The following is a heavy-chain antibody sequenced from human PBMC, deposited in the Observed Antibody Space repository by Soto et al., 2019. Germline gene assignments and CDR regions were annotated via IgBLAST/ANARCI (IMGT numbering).Heavy chain of an antibody. D-gene: IGHD3-22*01. Sequence: QLQLKESGPGLVKPSETLSLTCTVSGGSMYESTYYCGWIRQPPGKGLEWIGSIFYSGSTFYNPSLKSRITISVDTSTNQFSLKLSSVTAADTAVYYCARQSSGYYYGWFDPWGQGTLVTVSS. CDR2: IFYSGST. J-gene: IGHJ5*02. V-gene: IGHV4-39*01. CDR1: GGSMYESTYY. CDR3: ARQSSGYYYGWFDP.